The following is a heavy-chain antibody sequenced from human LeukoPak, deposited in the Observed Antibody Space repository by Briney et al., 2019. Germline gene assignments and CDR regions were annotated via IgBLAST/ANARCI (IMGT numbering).Heavy chain of an antibody. CDR3: AKDRLLAAAGRAYDAFDI. V-gene: IGHV3-23*01. CDR1: GFTFSSYA. J-gene: IGHJ3*02. D-gene: IGHD6-13*01. CDR2: ISGSGGST. Sequence: GGSLRLSCAASGFTFSSYAMSWVRQAPGKGLEWVSAISGSGGSTYYADSVKGRFTISRDNSKNTLYLQMNSLRAEDTAVYYCAKDRLLAAAGRAYDAFDIWGQGTMVTVSS.